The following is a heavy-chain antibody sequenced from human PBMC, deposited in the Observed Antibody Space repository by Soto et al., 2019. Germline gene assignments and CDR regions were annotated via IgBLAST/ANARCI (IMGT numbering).Heavy chain of an antibody. D-gene: IGHD2-15*01. CDR3: ARGVGYCSGGSCYENWFEP. Sequence: ASVKVSFKASGYTFTSYDINWVRQATGQGLEWMGWMNPNSGNTGYAQKFQGRVTMTRNTSISTAYMELSSLRSEDTAVYYCARGVGYCSGGSCYENWFEPWGQGTLVTVSS. J-gene: IGHJ5*02. CDR2: MNPNSGNT. V-gene: IGHV1-8*01. CDR1: GYTFTSYD.